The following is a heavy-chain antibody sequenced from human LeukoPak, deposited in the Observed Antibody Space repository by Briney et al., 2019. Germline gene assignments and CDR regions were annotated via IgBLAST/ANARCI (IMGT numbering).Heavy chain of an antibody. Sequence: SETLSLTCTVSSGSISSYYWSWIRQPPGKGLEWIGYIYYSGSTNYDPSLKSRVTISVDTSKNQFSLKLSSVTAADTAVYYCARVIPDTVTTGWFDPWGQGTLVTVSS. CDR2: IYYSGST. V-gene: IGHV4-59*01. D-gene: IGHD4-11*01. J-gene: IGHJ5*02. CDR1: SGSISSYY. CDR3: ARVIPDTVTTGWFDP.